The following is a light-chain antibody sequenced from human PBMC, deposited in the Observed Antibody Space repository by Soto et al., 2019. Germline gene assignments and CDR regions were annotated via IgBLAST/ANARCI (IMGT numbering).Light chain of an antibody. J-gene: IGKJ1*01. Sequence: EIVMTQSPATLSVSPGERATLSCRASQSISINLAWYQQKPGQAPRLLIYGASTRATGIPARFTGSGSGTEFTLTISSLQSDDVAVYYCQQYNKWPPWTFGQGTKVEIQ. CDR2: GAS. V-gene: IGKV3-15*01. CDR1: QSISIN. CDR3: QQYNKWPPWT.